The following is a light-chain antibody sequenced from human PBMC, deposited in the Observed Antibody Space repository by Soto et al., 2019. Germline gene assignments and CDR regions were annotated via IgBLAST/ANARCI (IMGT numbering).Light chain of an antibody. CDR3: LKYTKDAPGT. J-gene: IGKJ1*01. CDR2: YAS. Sequence: DIPMTQSPSSLSASVGDRVNITCRASQGIRQYLDWYQQRPGKDPKLLIYYASTLQSDVPSRFSGSGSGTEFTLTISSLQPEDVATCYCLKYTKDAPGTFGQGTKVEI. V-gene: IGKV1-27*01. CDR1: QGIRQY.